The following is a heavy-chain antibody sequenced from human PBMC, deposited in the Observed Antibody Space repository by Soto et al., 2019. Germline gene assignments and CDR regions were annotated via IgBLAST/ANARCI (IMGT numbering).Heavy chain of an antibody. V-gene: IGHV3-30*18. J-gene: IGHJ6*02. CDR1: GFTFSSYC. D-gene: IGHD3-3*01. CDR2: ISYDGSNK. CDR3: AKDSGFWSGYSPDYGMDG. Sequence: AGGSLRLSCAASGFTFSSYCMHWVRQAPGKGLEWVAVISYDGSNKYYADSVKGRFTISRDNSKNTLYLQMNSLRAEDTAVYYCAKDSGFWSGYSPDYGMDGWGQGTTVTVSS.